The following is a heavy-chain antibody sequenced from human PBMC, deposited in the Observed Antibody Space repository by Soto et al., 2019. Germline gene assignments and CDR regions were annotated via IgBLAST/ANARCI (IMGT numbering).Heavy chain of an antibody. D-gene: IGHD2-15*01. V-gene: IGHV1-18*04. CDR2: ISAYNGNT. CDR1: GYTFTSYG. Sequence: QVQLVQSGAEVKKPGASVKVSCKASGYTFTSYGISWVRQAPGQGLGWMGWISAYNGNTNYAQTLQGRVTMPTDTSTSTAYMELRSLRSDDTAVYYCASVRTGGKAGYYYYYGMEVWGQGPTVTVSS. CDR3: ASVRTGGKAGYYYYYGMEV. J-gene: IGHJ6*02.